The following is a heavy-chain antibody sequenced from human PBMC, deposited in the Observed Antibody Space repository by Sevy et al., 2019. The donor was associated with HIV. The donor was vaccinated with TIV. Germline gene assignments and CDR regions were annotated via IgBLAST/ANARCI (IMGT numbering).Heavy chain of an antibody. Sequence: GGSLRLSCAASGFTFSDYYINWIRQAPGKGLEWVSYISGSSSYPKYVASVKGGFTISRDNAKNSLSLQMNSLRAEDTAVYYCARVGCSISSCPKGDAFDIWGQGTMVTVSS. J-gene: IGHJ3*02. CDR3: ARVGCSISSCPKGDAFDI. CDR2: ISGSSSYP. V-gene: IGHV3-11*06. CDR1: GFTFSDYY. D-gene: IGHD2-2*01.